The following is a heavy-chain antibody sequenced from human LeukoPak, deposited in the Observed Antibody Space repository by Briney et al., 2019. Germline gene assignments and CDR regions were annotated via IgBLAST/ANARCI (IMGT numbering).Heavy chain of an antibody. CDR1: GGTFSSYA. V-gene: IGHV1-18*01. D-gene: IGHD6-13*01. CDR3: ALYSSTWY. CDR2: INTYSGNT. J-gene: IGHJ4*02. Sequence: ASVKVSCKASGGTFSSYAISWVRQAPGQGLEWLGWINTYSGNTKFGEKFEGRVTMTTDTSTSTVFMEVNSLRSEDTAVYYCALYSSTWYWGQGTLVTVSS.